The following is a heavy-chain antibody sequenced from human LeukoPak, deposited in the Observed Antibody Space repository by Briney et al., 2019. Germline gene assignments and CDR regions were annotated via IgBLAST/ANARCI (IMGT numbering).Heavy chain of an antibody. CDR3: AREATRLGYCSGGSCYADAFDI. D-gene: IGHD2-15*01. CDR1: GGTFSSCA. CDR2: IIPILGIA. Sequence: GASVKVSCKASGGTFSSCAISWVRQAPGQGLEWMGRIIPILGIANYAQKFQGRVTITADKSTSTAYMELRSLRSDDTAVYYCAREATRLGYCSGGSCYADAFDIWGQGTMVTVSS. J-gene: IGHJ3*02. V-gene: IGHV1-69*04.